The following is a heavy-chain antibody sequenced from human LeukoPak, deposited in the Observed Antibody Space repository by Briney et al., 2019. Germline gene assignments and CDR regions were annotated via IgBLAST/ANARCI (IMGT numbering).Heavy chain of an antibody. V-gene: IGHV5-51*01. D-gene: IGHD3-10*01. CDR2: IYPGDSDT. Sequence: PGESLKISCKGSGYSFTSYWIGWVRQMPGKGLEWMGIIYPGDSDTRYSPSFQGQVTISADKFISTAYLQWSSLKASDTAMYYCAREYYYGSGSSYNWFDPWGQGTLVTVSS. CDR1: GYSFTSYW. J-gene: IGHJ5*02. CDR3: AREYYYGSGSSYNWFDP.